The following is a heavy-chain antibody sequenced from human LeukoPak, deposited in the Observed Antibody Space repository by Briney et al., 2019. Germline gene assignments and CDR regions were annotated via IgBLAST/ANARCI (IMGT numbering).Heavy chain of an antibody. V-gene: IGHV4-4*07. D-gene: IGHD3-22*01. CDR2: LYTTGNT. CDR1: GGSISSFY. Sequence: SETLSLTCTVSGGSISSFYWSWIRQPAGKGLEWIGRLYTTGNTNYNPSLKSRVTISVDTSKNQFSLKLSSVTAADTAVYFCARGPYSYDSSGAFDIWGQGTMVTVSS. CDR3: ARGPYSYDSSGAFDI. J-gene: IGHJ3*02.